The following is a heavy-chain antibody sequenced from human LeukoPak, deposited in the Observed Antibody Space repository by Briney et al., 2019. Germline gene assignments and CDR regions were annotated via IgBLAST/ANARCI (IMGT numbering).Heavy chain of an antibody. D-gene: IGHD1-26*01. Sequence: ASVKVSRKASGYTFTSYGISWVRQAPGQGLEWMGWISAYNSNTHYAQKLQGRVTMTTDTSTSTACIELRSLRSDDTAVYYCARDPSAAPEYFQHWGQGALVTVSS. CDR3: ARDPSAAPEYFQH. CDR1: GYTFTSYG. CDR2: ISAYNSNT. J-gene: IGHJ1*01. V-gene: IGHV1-18*01.